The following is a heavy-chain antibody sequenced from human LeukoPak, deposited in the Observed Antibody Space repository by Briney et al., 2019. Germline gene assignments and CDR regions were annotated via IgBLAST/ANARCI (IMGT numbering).Heavy chain of an antibody. Sequence: GGSLRHSCAASGFTFSRLGMQWVRQAPGKGLEWVAMIWHDGSVEEYAASVKGRFTISRDNSRDTLFLQMNRLRDDDTAVYYCAKEGDQFRGYLDAWGKGTTVTVSS. CDR2: IWHDGSVE. J-gene: IGHJ6*03. D-gene: IGHD3-16*01. CDR3: AKEGDQFRGYLDA. V-gene: IGHV3-33*06. CDR1: GFTFSRLG.